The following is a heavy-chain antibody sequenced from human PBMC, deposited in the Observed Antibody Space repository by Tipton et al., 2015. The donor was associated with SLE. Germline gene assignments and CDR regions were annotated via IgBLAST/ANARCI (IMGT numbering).Heavy chain of an antibody. J-gene: IGHJ3*02. CDR1: GFTFSDYY. CDR3: ARDLGITGSLAVAGSDAFDI. CDR2: INQDGSEK. V-gene: IGHV3-7*01. D-gene: IGHD6-19*01. Sequence: SLRLSCAAAGFTFSDYYMTWIRQAPGKGLEWVANINQDGSEKSYVDSVKGRFTISRDNAKNTLYLQMNNLRAGDTALFYCARDLGITGSLAVAGSDAFDIWGQGTMVTVSS.